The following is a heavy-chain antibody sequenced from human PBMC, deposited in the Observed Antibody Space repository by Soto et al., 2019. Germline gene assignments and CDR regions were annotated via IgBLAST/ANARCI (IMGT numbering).Heavy chain of an antibody. V-gene: IGHV3-72*01. D-gene: IGHD2-21*02. Sequence: EVQVVASGGGLVQPGGSLRLSCAASGFSFSDYYMDWVRQAPGKGLEWVGRARNKANSYTTDYAASVRGRFTISRDDSKNSLYLQMNSLKTEDTAVYYCVRDAYCNGVCPRGFDPWGQGTLVTVSS. J-gene: IGHJ5*02. CDR3: VRDAYCNGVCPRGFDP. CDR1: GFSFSDYY. CDR2: ARNKANSYTT.